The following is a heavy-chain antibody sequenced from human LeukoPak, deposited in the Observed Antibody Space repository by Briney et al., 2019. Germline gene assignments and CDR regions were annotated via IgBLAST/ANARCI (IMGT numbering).Heavy chain of an antibody. CDR1: GGTFSSYA. CDR2: IIPIFGTA. Sequence: ASVKVSCKASGGTFSSYAISWVRQAPGQGLEWMGGIIPIFGTANYAQKFQGRVTITADESTSTAYMELSSLRSEDTAVYYCARVSSGAPYNWFDPWGQGTLVTVSS. J-gene: IGHJ5*02. CDR3: ARVSSGAPYNWFDP. D-gene: IGHD6-19*01. V-gene: IGHV1-69*13.